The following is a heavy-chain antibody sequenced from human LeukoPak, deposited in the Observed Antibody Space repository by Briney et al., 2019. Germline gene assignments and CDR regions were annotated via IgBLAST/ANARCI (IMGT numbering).Heavy chain of an antibody. CDR3: ARDSRTAAGTFDY. V-gene: IGHV3-30*04. D-gene: IGHD6-13*01. J-gene: IGHJ4*02. Sequence: GGSLRLSCAASGFTFSTHAMHWVRQAPGKGLEWVAVISSDGSNKFYPDSVKGRFTISRDNSKNTLDLQMNSLGGEDTAVYYCARDSRTAAGTFDYWGQGILVTVSS. CDR1: GFTFSTHA. CDR2: ISSDGSNK.